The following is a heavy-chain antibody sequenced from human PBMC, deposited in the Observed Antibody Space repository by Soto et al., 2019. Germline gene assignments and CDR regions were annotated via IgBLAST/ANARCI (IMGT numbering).Heavy chain of an antibody. CDR1: GFTFSSYS. D-gene: IGHD3-22*01. CDR3: ARDARPDYYHDSSGYYYEAFDI. CDR2: ISSSSSTI. J-gene: IGHJ3*02. V-gene: IGHV3-48*02. Sequence: PGGSLRLSCAASGFTFSSYSMNWVRQAPGKGLEWVSYISSSSSTIYYADSVKGRFTISRDNAKNSLYLQMNSLRDEDTAVYYCARDARPDYYHDSSGYYYEAFDIWGQGTMVTVSS.